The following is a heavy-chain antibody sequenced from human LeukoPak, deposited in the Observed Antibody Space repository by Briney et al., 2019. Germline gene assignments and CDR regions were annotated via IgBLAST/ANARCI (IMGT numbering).Heavy chain of an antibody. Sequence: GGSLRLSCAASGFTFSDYDMSWIRQAPGKGLEWVSYIGSSSSYTNYADSVKGRFTISRDNAKNSLYLQMNSLRAEDTAVYYCARRADYFDYWGQGTLVTVSS. V-gene: IGHV3-11*06. CDR3: ARRADYFDY. J-gene: IGHJ4*02. D-gene: IGHD1-26*01. CDR2: IGSSSSYT. CDR1: GFTFSDYD.